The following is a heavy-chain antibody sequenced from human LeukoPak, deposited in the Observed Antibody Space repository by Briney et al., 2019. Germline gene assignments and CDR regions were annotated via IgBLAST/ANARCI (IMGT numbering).Heavy chain of an antibody. J-gene: IGHJ4*02. V-gene: IGHV4-59*01. CDR2: IYYSGST. D-gene: IGHD5-12*01. Sequence: SGTLSLTCTVSGGSISSYYWSWIRQPPGRGLEWIGYIYYSGSTNYNPSLMSGVTISVDTSKNQFSLKLSSVTAADPAVYYCARAKEVASTFAYWGQGTLVTVPS. CDR1: GGSISSYY. CDR3: ARAKEVASTFAY.